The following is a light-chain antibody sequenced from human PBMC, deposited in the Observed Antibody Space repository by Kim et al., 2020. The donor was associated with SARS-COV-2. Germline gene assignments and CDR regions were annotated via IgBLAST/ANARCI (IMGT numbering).Light chain of an antibody. Sequence: DIQLTQSPSSLSASVGDRVTITCRASQAISNYLAWWQQKPGKLPEVLIYAVSTLQSGVPSRFSGSGSGTDFTLTISGLQPEDVATYYCQKHDSAPFTFGPGTKVDIK. CDR3: QKHDSAPFT. CDR2: AVS. J-gene: IGKJ3*01. CDR1: QAISNY. V-gene: IGKV1-27*01.